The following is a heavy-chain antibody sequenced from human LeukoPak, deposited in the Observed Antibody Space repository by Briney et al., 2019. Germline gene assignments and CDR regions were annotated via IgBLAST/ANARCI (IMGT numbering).Heavy chain of an antibody. CDR3: VKGSQRLHIFDI. CDR1: AFTFSNYA. Sequence: GGSLRLSCAASAFTFSNYAMSWVRQAPGKGLEWVSSTSGSGVNTYYADSVKGRFTISRDNSKNTLYLQMNSLGDEDTAVYYCVKGSQRLHIFDIWGQGQWSPSLQ. V-gene: IGHV3-23*01. D-gene: IGHD5-18*01. CDR2: TSGSGVNT. J-gene: IGHJ3*02.